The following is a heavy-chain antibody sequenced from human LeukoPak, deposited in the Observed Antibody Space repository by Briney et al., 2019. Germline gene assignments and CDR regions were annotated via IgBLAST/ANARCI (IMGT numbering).Heavy chain of an antibody. CDR2: ISSSSSYI. D-gene: IGHD2-2*02. J-gene: IGHJ4*02. CDR3: ARCREVVPAATPQDFDY. CDR1: GFTFSSYS. V-gene: IGHV3-21*01. Sequence: GGSLRLSCAASGFTFSSYSMNWVRQAPGKGLEWVSSISSSSSYIYYADSVKGRFTISRDNAKNSLYLQMNSLRAEDTAVYYCARCREVVPAATPQDFDYWGQGTLVTVSS.